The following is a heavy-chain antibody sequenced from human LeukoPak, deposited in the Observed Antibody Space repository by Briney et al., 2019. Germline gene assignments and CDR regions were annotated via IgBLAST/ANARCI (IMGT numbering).Heavy chain of an antibody. CDR3: AREDRTSGYYYGIDY. CDR2: IYTSGST. Sequence: PSETLSLTCTVSGGSISSGSYYWSWIRQPAGKGLEWIGRIYTSGSTNYNPSLKSRVTISVDTSKNQFSLKLSSVTAADTAVYYCAREDRTSGYYYGIDYWGQGTLVTVSS. CDR1: GGSISSGSYY. D-gene: IGHD3-22*01. J-gene: IGHJ4*02. V-gene: IGHV4-61*02.